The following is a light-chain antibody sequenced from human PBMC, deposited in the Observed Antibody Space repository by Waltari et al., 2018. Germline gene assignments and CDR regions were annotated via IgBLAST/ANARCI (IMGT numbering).Light chain of an antibody. CDR3: SSYTSISTSVV. J-gene: IGLJ2*01. V-gene: IGLV2-14*03. CDR1: SSDVGGYDF. Sequence: QSALTQPASVSGSPGQSITISCTGTSSDVGGYDFVSWYQQYPGKAPKLVIYAVYYRPSGVSDRFSASKSGNTASLTISGLQTEDEADYYCSSYTSISTSVVFGGGTKLTVL. CDR2: AVY.